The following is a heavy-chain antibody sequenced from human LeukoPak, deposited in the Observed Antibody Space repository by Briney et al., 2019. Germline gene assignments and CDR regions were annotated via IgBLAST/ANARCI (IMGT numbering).Heavy chain of an antibody. CDR3: ARRVSSGWPDYYYYYMDV. D-gene: IGHD6-19*01. V-gene: IGHV4-38-2*01. J-gene: IGHJ6*03. CDR1: GYSISSGFY. Sequence: PSETLSLTCGVSGYSISSGFYWGWIRQPPGKGLEWIGSIYYSGSTYYNPSLKSRVTISVDTSNNQFSLKLSSVTAADTAVYYCARRVSSGWPDYYYYYMDVWGKGTTVTVSS. CDR2: IYYSGST.